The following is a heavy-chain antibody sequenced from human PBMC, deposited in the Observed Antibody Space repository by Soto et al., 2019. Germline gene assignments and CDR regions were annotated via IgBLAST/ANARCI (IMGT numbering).Heavy chain of an antibody. Sequence: PSETLSLSCTVSGGSISSGDCYWSWIRQPPGKGLEWIGYIYYSGSTYYNPSLKSRVTISVDTSKNQFSLKLSSVTAADTDVYYCARSITMIVVATRGAFDIWGQGTMVTVSS. CDR2: IYYSGST. CDR3: ARSITMIVVATRGAFDI. CDR1: GGSISSGDCY. J-gene: IGHJ3*02. V-gene: IGHV4-30-4*01. D-gene: IGHD3-22*01.